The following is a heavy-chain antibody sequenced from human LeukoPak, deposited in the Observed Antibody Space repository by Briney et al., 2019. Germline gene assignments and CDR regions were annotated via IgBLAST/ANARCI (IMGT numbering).Heavy chain of an antibody. CDR3: AKEGGYSYGFGIGDDALDI. D-gene: IGHD5-18*01. Sequence: PGGSLRLSCAASGFTFSSYGMHWVRQAPGKGLEWVTSIQYDGNNKYYADSVKGRFSISRYNPNNTLCLQMNSLRAEDTAAYYCAKEGGYSYGFGIGDDALDIWGQGTMVTGSS. CDR1: GFTFSSYG. J-gene: IGHJ3*02. V-gene: IGHV3-30*02. CDR2: IQYDGNNK.